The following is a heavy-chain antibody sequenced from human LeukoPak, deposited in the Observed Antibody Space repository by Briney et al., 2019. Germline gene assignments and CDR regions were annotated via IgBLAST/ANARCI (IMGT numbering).Heavy chain of an antibody. Sequence: PGGTLRLSCKASGFIFGDYYMNWIRQAPGKGLECLSYISSGTINHSNYADSVKGRFTISRDNARNSLYLQMNSLRGEDTAVYYCARTQLDLDGSDIWGQGTTVTVSS. J-gene: IGHJ3*02. CDR1: GFIFGDYY. V-gene: IGHV3-11*06. CDR3: ARTQLDLDGSDI. CDR2: ISSGTINHS. D-gene: IGHD1-1*01.